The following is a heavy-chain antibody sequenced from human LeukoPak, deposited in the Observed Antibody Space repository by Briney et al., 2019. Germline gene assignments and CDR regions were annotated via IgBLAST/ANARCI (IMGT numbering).Heavy chain of an antibody. V-gene: IGHV3-23*01. Sequence: GGSLRLSCAASGFTFSSYAMSWVRQAPGKGLEWVSAISGSGGSTYYADSVKGRFTISRDNSKNTVFLQMNSLAIEDTAVYYCAKARDFWSGYEELIDYWGQGTLVTVSS. D-gene: IGHD3-3*01. CDR1: GFTFSSYA. CDR3: AKARDFWSGYEELIDY. CDR2: ISGSGGST. J-gene: IGHJ4*02.